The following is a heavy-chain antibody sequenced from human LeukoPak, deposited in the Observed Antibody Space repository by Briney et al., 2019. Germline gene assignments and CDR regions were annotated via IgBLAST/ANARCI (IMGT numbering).Heavy chain of an antibody. CDR2: MNPKSGNT. Sequence: GASVKVSCKASGYSFSTYDINWVRQATGQGLEWMGWMNPKSGNTGYAQTYQGRVTMTRNTSISTAYMELSRLRSEDTAVHYCARGRVEWELPRFVDYWGQGTLVTVSS. V-gene: IGHV1-8*01. CDR1: GYSFSTYD. CDR3: ARGRVEWELPRFVDY. J-gene: IGHJ4*02. D-gene: IGHD1-26*01.